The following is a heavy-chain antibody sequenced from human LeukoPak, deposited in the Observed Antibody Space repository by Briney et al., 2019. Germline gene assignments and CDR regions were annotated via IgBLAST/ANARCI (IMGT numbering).Heavy chain of an antibody. CDR3: ARISRPSNWDAEGFDY. Sequence: GESLKISCKGSGYRFTNYWIGWVRQMPGKGLEWMGIIYPGDSDTRYSPSFQGQVTISVDKSISTASLQWSSLKASDTAMYYCARISRPSNWDAEGFDYWGQGTLVTVSS. D-gene: IGHD1-1*01. V-gene: IGHV5-51*01. J-gene: IGHJ4*02. CDR2: IYPGDSDT. CDR1: GYRFTNYW.